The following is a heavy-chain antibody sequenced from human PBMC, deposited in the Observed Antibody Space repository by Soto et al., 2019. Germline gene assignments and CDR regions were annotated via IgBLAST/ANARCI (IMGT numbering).Heavy chain of an antibody. V-gene: IGHV1-18*04. CDR3: ARIFITIFGVVIPSFDY. D-gene: IGHD3-3*01. J-gene: IGHJ4*02. Sequence: ASVKVSYKASGYTFTSYGISWVRQAPGQGLEWMGWISAYNGNTNYAQKLQGRVTMTTDTSTSTAYMEPRSLRSDDTAVYYCARIFITIFGVVIPSFDYWGQGTLVTVSS. CDR1: GYTFTSYG. CDR2: ISAYNGNT.